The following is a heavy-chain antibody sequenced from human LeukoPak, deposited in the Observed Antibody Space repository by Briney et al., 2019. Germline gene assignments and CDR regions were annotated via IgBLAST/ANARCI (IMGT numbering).Heavy chain of an antibody. D-gene: IGHD3-10*01. J-gene: IGHJ4*02. V-gene: IGHV7-4-1*02. CDR1: GFTFTSYA. CDR3: ARYSQTYYYGSGSYYDDY. Sequence: GGSLRLSCAASGFTFTSYAMNWVRQAPGQGLEWMGWINTNTGNPTYAQGFTGRFVFSLDTSVSTAYLQISSLKAEDTAVYYCARYSQTYYYGSGSYYDDYWGQGTLVTVSS. CDR2: INTNTGNP.